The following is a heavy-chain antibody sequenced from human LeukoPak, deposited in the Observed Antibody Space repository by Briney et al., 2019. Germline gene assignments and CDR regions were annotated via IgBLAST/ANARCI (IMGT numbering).Heavy chain of an antibody. CDR2: ILYSGST. Sequence: SEPLSLTCTASGGSISSYYWSWLRQPPGKGLEWIGYILYSGSTNYNPSLESRVTISADTSKNQFSLKLTSVTAADTAVYYCARSVAAAGTARFDYWGQGTLVTVSS. V-gene: IGHV4-59*01. D-gene: IGHD6-25*01. J-gene: IGHJ4*02. CDR1: GGSISSYY. CDR3: ARSVAAAGTARFDY.